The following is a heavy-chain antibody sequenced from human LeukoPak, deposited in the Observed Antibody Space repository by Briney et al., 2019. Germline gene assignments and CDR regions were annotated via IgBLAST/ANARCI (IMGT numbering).Heavy chain of an antibody. J-gene: IGHJ4*02. CDR1: GGSFSGYY. CDR3: ARELRYCSSTSCYTTPFDY. D-gene: IGHD2-2*02. Sequence: SETLSLTCAVYGGSFSGYYWSWIRQPPGKGLEWIGEINHSGSTNYNPALKSRGTISVDTSKNQFSLKLSSVTAADTAVYYCARELRYCSSTSCYTTPFDYWGQGTLVTVSS. V-gene: IGHV4-34*01. CDR2: INHSGST.